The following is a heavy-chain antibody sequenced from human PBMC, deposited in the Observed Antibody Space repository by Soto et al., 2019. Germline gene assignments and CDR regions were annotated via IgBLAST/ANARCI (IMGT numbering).Heavy chain of an antibody. CDR1: GFTFSSYA. J-gene: IGHJ4*02. V-gene: IGHV3-23*01. D-gene: IGHD2-2*01. CDR2: ISGSGGST. CDR3: AKDTGYQLLEAGDY. Sequence: PGGSLRLSCAASGFTFSSYAMSWVRQAPGKGLEWVSAISGSGGSTYYADSVKGRFTISRDNSKNTLYLQMNSLRAEDTAVYYCAKDTGYQLLEAGDYWGQGTLVTVSS.